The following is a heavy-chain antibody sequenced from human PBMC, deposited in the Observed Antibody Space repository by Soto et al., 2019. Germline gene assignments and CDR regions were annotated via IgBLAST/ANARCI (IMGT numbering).Heavy chain of an antibody. Sequence: GGSLRLSCAASGFTFSSYAVSWVRQAPGKGPEWISSISGSGSTIYYADSVKGRFTISRDNSKNTLYLQMSSLRAEDTAVYYCXKVFYYYDSSGYYYFDYWGRGTLVTVSS. J-gene: IGHJ4*02. CDR3: XKVFYYYDSSGYYYFDY. CDR1: GFTFSSYA. D-gene: IGHD3-22*01. CDR2: ISGSGSTI. V-gene: IGHV3-23*01.